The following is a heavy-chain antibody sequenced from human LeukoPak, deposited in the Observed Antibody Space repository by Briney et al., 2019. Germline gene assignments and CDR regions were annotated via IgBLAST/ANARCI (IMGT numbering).Heavy chain of an antibody. V-gene: IGHV3-9*01. J-gene: IGHJ4*02. CDR2: ISWNSGSI. Sequence: GGSLRLSCAASGFTFADYAMHWVRQAPGKGLEWVSGISWNSGSIGYADSVKGRFTISRDNAKNSLYLQMNSLRAEDTALYYCAKDRGIAAAGFEVYYWGQGTLVTVSS. D-gene: IGHD6-13*01. CDR1: GFTFADYA. CDR3: AKDRGIAAAGFEVYY.